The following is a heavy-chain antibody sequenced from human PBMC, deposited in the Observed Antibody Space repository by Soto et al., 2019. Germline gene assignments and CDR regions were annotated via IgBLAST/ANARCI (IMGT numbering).Heavy chain of an antibody. Sequence: QVQLVESGGGVVQPGRSLRLSCAAAGFTFSTYGIHWVRQAPGKGLEWVAVIWHDGSNKYYADSVKDRFTISRDNSKNTLYLEMNNLKVEDTAVYYCARAVGPFDYWGQGTLVTVSS. CDR3: ARAVGPFDY. V-gene: IGHV3-33*01. D-gene: IGHD1-26*01. CDR1: GFTFSTYG. J-gene: IGHJ4*02. CDR2: IWHDGSNK.